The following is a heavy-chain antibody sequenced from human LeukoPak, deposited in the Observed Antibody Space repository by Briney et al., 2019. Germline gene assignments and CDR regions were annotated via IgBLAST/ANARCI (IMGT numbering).Heavy chain of an antibody. D-gene: IGHD1-26*01. J-gene: IGHJ3*02. Sequence: GGSLRLSCAASGFTFSSYWMSWVRQAPGKGLEWVANIKRDGSEKYYVDSVKGRFTISRDNSKNTLYLQMNSLRAEDTAVYYCANSRPVVGAFDIWGQGTMVTVSS. CDR1: GFTFSSYW. V-gene: IGHV3-7*03. CDR2: IKRDGSEK. CDR3: ANSRPVVGAFDI.